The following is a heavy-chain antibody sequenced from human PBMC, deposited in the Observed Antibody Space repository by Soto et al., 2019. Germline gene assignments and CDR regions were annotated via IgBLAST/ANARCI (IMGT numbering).Heavy chain of an antibody. CDR3: ARDYGDNAFDI. CDR1: GYTFTSYG. Sequence: ASVKVSCKASGYTFTSYGISWVRQAPGQGLEWMGWISAYNGNTNYAQKFQGRVTMTNDTSISTAYMELSSLRSEDTAVYYCARDYGDNAFDIWGQGTMVTVSS. J-gene: IGHJ3*02. V-gene: IGHV1-18*01. D-gene: IGHD4-17*01. CDR2: ISAYNGNT.